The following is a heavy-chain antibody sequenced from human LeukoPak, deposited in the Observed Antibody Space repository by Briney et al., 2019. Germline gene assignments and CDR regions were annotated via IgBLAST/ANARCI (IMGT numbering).Heavy chain of an antibody. V-gene: IGHV3-7*01. CDR1: GFTFSSYW. Sequence: GGSMRLSCAASGFTFSSYWMSWVRQAPGKGLEWVANIKQDGSEKYYVDSVKGRFTISRDNAKNSLYLQMNSLRAEDTTVYYCARCLGSGWYDFDYWGQGTLITVSS. D-gene: IGHD6-19*01. CDR3: ARCLGSGWYDFDY. J-gene: IGHJ4*02. CDR2: IKQDGSEK.